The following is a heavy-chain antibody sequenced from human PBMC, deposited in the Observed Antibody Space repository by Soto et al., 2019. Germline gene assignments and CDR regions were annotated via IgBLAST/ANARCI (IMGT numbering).Heavy chain of an antibody. V-gene: IGHV1-69*01. CDR2: IIPIFGTA. Sequence: PVKVTCRESWGTLSRYVISWVRPAAGQGLEWMGGIIPIFGTANYAQKFQGRVTITADESTSTAYMELSSLRSEDTAVYYCARWADGTGSYSPDSDYWRQRSPDPVTS. D-gene: IGHD3-10*01. CDR3: ARWADGTGSYSPDSDY. J-gene: IGHJ4*02. CDR1: WGTLSRYV.